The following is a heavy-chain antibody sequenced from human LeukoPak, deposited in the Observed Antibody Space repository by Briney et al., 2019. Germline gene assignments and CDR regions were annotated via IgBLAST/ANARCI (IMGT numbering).Heavy chain of an antibody. CDR2: INHSGST. J-gene: IGHJ6*03. D-gene: IGHD6-13*01. Sequence: SETLSLTCAVYGGSFSGYYWSWIRQPPGKGLEWIGEINHSGSTNYNPSLKSRVTISVDTSKNQFSLKLSSVTAADTAVYYCARLIAAAGWYYMDGWGKGTTVTVSS. V-gene: IGHV4-34*01. CDR3: ARLIAAAGWYYMDG. CDR1: GGSFSGYY.